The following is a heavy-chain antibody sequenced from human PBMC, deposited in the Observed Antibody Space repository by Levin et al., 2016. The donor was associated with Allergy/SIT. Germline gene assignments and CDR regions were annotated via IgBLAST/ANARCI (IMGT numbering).Heavy chain of an antibody. D-gene: IGHD3-22*01. CDR2: IYYSGST. CDR1: GGSISSYY. CDR3: ARGSDSSGYWDFDY. J-gene: IGHJ4*02. V-gene: IGHV4-59*13. Sequence: SETLSLTCTVSGGSISSYYWSWIRQPPGKGLEWIGYIYYSGSTNYNPSLKSRVTISVDTSKNQFSLKLSSVTAADTAVYYCARGSDSSGYWDFDYWGQGTLVTVSS.